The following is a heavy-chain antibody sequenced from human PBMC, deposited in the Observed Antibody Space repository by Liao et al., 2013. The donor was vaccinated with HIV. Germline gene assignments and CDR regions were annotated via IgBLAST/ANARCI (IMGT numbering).Heavy chain of an antibody. J-gene: IGHJ3*02. D-gene: IGHD1-26*01. V-gene: IGHV4-59*01. CDR3: AGEVDEGAFDM. Sequence: VQLQQSGPGLVKPSETLSLTCTVSGDSINNYHWSWIRQPPGKGLEWIGYIDISGRSKYSPSLKSRVTISVDRSKKQFFLRLRSVTAADTAVYYCAGEVDEGAFDMWGQGTTVTVSS. CDR2: IDISGRS. CDR1: GDSINNYH.